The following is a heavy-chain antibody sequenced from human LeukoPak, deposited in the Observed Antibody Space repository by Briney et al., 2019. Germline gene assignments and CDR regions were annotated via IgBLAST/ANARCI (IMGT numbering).Heavy chain of an antibody. CDR3: AREERYYYDSSGYYYRNAFDI. D-gene: IGHD3-22*01. J-gene: IGHJ3*02. V-gene: IGHV4-4*02. Sequence: SGTLSLTCAVSGGSISSSNWWSWVRQPPGKGLEWIGEIYHSGSTNYNPSLKSRVTISVDKSKNQFSLKLSSVTAADTAVYYCAREERYYYDSSGYYYRNAFDIWGQGTMVTVSS. CDR1: GGSISSSNW. CDR2: IYHSGST.